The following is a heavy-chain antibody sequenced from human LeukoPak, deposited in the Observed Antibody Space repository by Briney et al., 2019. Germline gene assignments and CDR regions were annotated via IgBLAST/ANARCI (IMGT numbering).Heavy chain of an antibody. CDR3: ARMTTALYYYYYYMDV. CDR2: IYTSGST. Sequence: SETLSLTCTVSGGSISSYYWSWIRQPAGKGLEWIGRIYTSGSTNYNPSLKSRVTMSVDTSKNQFSLKLSSVTAADTAVYYSARMTTALYYYYYYMDVWGKGTTVTVSS. D-gene: IGHD4-11*01. V-gene: IGHV4-4*07. CDR1: GGSISSYY. J-gene: IGHJ6*03.